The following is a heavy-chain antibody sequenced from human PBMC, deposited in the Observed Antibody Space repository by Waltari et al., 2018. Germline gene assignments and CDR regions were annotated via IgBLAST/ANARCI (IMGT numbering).Heavy chain of an antibody. V-gene: IGHV3-74*01. CDR2: INRDGSTT. J-gene: IGHJ6*02. CDR3: AKAESYGMDV. Sequence: EVQLVESGGDLVQPGGSLRLSCAASGFTFSKYWMHWVRQAPGKGLVWVSHINRDGSTTSYADSVKGRFTISRDNAKNTVYLQMNSVRAEDTAVYYCAKAESYGMDVWGQGTTVTVSS. CDR1: GFTFSKYW.